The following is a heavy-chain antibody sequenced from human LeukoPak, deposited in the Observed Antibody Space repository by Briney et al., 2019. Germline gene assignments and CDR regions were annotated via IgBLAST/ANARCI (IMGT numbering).Heavy chain of an antibody. CDR3: ARSGRGGAFDI. J-gene: IGHJ3*02. CDR2: INQDGSEK. CDR1: GFTFTTYW. D-gene: IGHD1-26*01. Sequence: GGSLRLSCAASGFTFTTYWMGWVRQAPGKGLEWVANINQDGSEKYYVDSVKGRFTISRDNAKNSLNLQMNSLRAEDAAVYYCARSGRGGAFDIWGHGTMVTVSS. V-gene: IGHV3-7*01.